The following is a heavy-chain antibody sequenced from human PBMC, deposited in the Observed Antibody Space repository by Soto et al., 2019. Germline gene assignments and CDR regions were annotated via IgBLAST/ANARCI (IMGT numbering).Heavy chain of an antibody. CDR1: GFSFSNYV. J-gene: IGHJ4*02. CDR2: MSSGGGNK. D-gene: IGHD3-16*01. Sequence: QVQLVESGGGVVQPGRSLRLSCAASGFSFSNYVLHWVRQAPGKGLEWVAVMSSGGGNKFYTDSVKGRFTISRDNSKNTLYLQMNSLRTEDTAVYFCARGGEGSFFDNWGQGTLVSVSS. CDR3: ARGGEGSFFDN. V-gene: IGHV3-30-3*01.